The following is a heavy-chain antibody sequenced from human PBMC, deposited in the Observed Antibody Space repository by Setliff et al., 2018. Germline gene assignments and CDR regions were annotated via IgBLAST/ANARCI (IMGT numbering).Heavy chain of an antibody. CDR1: GGSISSYY. CDR3: ARGVSGVSWTPRY. V-gene: IGHV4-4*08. J-gene: IGHJ4*02. CDR2: IYTSGGT. D-gene: IGHD6-25*01. Sequence: SETLSLTCSVSGGSISSYYWTWMRQPPGKGLEWIGYIYTSGGTNYNPSLKSRVTISVDMTENQFSLILRSVVAADTAVYYCARGVSGVSWTPRYWGRGTLVTVSS.